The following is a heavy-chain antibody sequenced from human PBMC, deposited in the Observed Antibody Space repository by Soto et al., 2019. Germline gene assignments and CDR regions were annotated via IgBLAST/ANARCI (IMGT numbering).Heavy chain of an antibody. V-gene: IGHV3-74*01. CDR3: ASSSGIAVADNFDY. D-gene: IGHD6-19*01. J-gene: IGHJ4*02. Sequence: PGKGLVWVSRINSDGSSTSYADSVKGRFTISRDNAKNTLYLQMNSLRAEDTAVYYCASSSGIAVADNFDYWGQGTLVTVSS. CDR2: INSDGSST.